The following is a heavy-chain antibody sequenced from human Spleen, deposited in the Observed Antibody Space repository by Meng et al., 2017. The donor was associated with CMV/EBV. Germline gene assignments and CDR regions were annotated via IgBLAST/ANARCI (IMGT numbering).Heavy chain of an antibody. CDR2: IYYSGST. D-gene: IGHD2-2*02. CDR3: ARAGGIVVVPAAILGNWFDP. CDR1: GGSISSYY. V-gene: IGHV4-59*01. J-gene: IGHJ5*02. Sequence: SETLSLTCTVSGGSISSYYWSWIRQPPGKGLEWIGYIYYSGSTNYNPSLKSRVTISVDTSKNQFSLTLSSVTAADTAVYYCARAGGIVVVPAAILGNWFDPWGQGTLVTVSS.